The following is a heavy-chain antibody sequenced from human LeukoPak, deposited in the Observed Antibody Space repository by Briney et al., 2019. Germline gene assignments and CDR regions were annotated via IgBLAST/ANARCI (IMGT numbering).Heavy chain of an antibody. J-gene: IGHJ4*02. D-gene: IGHD6-13*01. Sequence: SVKVSCKASRGTFSSYAISWVRQAPGQGLEWMGGIIPIFGTANYAQKFQGRVTITADESTSTAYMELSSLRSEDTAVYYCARGDIAAAGTSTPADYWGQGTLVTVSS. CDR2: IIPIFGTA. V-gene: IGHV1-69*01. CDR1: RGTFSSYA. CDR3: ARGDIAAAGTSTPADY.